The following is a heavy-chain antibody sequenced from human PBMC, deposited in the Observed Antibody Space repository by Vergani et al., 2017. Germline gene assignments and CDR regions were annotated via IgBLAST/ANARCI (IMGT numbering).Heavy chain of an antibody. Sequence: QVQLQESGPGLVKPSGTLSLTCAVSGGSISSSNWWSWVRQPPGKGLEWIGEIYHSGSTNYNPSLKRRVTISVDKSKNQFSLKLSSVTAADTAVYYCARFLTGTTIYYYYGMDVWGQGTTVTVSS. CDR3: ARFLTGTTIYYYYGMDV. CDR1: GGSISSSNW. V-gene: IGHV4-4*02. J-gene: IGHJ6*02. CDR2: IYHSGST. D-gene: IGHD1-20*01.